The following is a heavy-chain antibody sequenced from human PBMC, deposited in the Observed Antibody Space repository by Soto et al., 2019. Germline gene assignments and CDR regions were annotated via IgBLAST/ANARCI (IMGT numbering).Heavy chain of an antibody. CDR1: GGSFSGYY. J-gene: IGHJ4*02. V-gene: IGHV4-34*01. D-gene: IGHD3-16*02. Sequence: QVQLQQWGAGLLKPSETLSLTCAVYGGSFSGYYWSWIRQPPGKGLEWIGEINHSGSTNYNPSLKRRVTISVDTAKNQFSLKLSSVTAAATAVYYCARTYTFGGVIGFDYLVQGTLVTVSS. CDR2: INHSGST. CDR3: ARTYTFGGVIGFDY.